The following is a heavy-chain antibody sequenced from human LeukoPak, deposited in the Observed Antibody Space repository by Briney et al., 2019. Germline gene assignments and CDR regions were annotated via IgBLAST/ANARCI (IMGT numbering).Heavy chain of an antibody. CDR1: GFTFSSYS. D-gene: IGHD3-10*01. V-gene: IGHV3-21*01. CDR2: ISSSSSYI. J-gene: IGHJ4*02. CDR3: ARDPIIMVRGVIDY. Sequence: GGSLRLSCAASGFTFSSYSMNWVRQAPGKGLEWVSSISSSSSYIYYADSVKGRFTISRDNAKNSLYLQMNSLRAEDTAVYYCARDPIIMVRGVIDYWGQGTLVTVSS.